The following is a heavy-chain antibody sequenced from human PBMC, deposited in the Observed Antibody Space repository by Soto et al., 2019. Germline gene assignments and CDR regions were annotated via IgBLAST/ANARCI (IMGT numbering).Heavy chain of an antibody. CDR3: VRDLRPRSGYYH. CDR2: IIPIFGTA. CDR1: GGTFSSYA. Sequence: SVKVSCKASGGTFSSYAISWVRQAPGQGLEWMGGIIPIFGTANYAQKFQGRVTITADESTSTAYMELSSLRSEDTAVYYCVRDLRPRSGYYHWGQGTPVTVSS. V-gene: IGHV1-69*13. D-gene: IGHD3-3*01. J-gene: IGHJ5*02.